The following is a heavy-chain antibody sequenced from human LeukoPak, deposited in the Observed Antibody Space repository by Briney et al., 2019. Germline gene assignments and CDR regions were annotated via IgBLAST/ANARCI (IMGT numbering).Heavy chain of an antibody. Sequence: PGGSLRLSCAASGFTFNSYSMHWVRQAPGKGLEWVAVISSDASITYYADSVKGRFTVSRDNSKNTLYLQMNSLRAEDTAVYYCAKALRYCTNGVCKYYRMHYFDYWGQGTLVTVSS. CDR3: AKALRYCTNGVCKYYRMHYFDY. J-gene: IGHJ4*02. D-gene: IGHD2-8*01. CDR2: ISSDASIT. V-gene: IGHV3-30*04. CDR1: GFTFNSYS.